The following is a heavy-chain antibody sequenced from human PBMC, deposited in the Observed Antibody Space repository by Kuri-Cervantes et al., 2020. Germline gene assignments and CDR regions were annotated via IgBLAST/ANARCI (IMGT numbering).Heavy chain of an antibody. CDR1: GYTFTSYD. J-gene: IGHJ5*02. CDR2: INRNSGNT. V-gene: IGHV1-8*01. CDR3: ARDWDKDCTGGVCYRRSDNWFDP. Sequence: ASVKVSCKASGYTFTSYDINWVRQATGQGLEWMGWINRNSGNTGYAQKFQGRVTMTRNTSISTAYMELRSLRPDDTAVYYCARDWDKDCTGGVCYRRSDNWFDPWGQGTLVTVSS. D-gene: IGHD2-8*02.